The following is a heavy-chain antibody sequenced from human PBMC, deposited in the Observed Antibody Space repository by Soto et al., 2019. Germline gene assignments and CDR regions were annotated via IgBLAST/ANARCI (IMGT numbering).Heavy chain of an antibody. CDR1: GFTFSSYW. CDR2: IKQDGSEK. V-gene: IGHV3-7*01. CDR3: ARDEGAYSSSVPYFDY. J-gene: IGHJ4*02. Sequence: GGSLRLSCAASGFTFSSYWMSWVRQAPGKGLEWVANIKQDGSEKYYVDSVNGRYTISRDNAKNSLYLQMNSLRAEDTAVYYCARDEGAYSSSVPYFDYWGQGTLVTVSS. D-gene: IGHD6-6*01.